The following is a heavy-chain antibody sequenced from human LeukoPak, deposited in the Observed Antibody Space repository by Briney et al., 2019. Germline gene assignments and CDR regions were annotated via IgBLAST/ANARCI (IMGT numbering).Heavy chain of an antibody. CDR2: ISGSGGST. J-gene: IGHJ4*02. Sequence: RGSRRRSCAASGFTFSYYAMRRGRPAPAPGLQRVSGISGSGGSTYYADSVGRFSISRDNSNNTLYLQMTSLRAEDTAVYYCAKEGRGMGAATIDYWGQGTLVTVSS. V-gene: IGHV3-23*01. D-gene: IGHD1-26*01. CDR3: AKEGRGMGAATIDY. CDR1: GFTFSYYA.